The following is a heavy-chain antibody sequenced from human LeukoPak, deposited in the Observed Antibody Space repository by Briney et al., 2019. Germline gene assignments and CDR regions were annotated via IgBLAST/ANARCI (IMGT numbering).Heavy chain of an antibody. Sequence: SETLSLXCTVSGGSISSGDYYWSWIRQPPGKGLEWIGYIYYSGSTYYNPSLKSRVTISVDTSKNQFSLKLSSVTAADTAVYYCAREPYSSSPSVEYFDLWGRGTLVTVSS. V-gene: IGHV4-30-4*08. CDR1: GGSISSGDYY. CDR2: IYYSGST. D-gene: IGHD6-6*01. CDR3: AREPYSSSPSVEYFDL. J-gene: IGHJ2*01.